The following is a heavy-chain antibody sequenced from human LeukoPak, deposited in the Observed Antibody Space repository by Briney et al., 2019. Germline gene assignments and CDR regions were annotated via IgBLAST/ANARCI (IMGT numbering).Heavy chain of an antibody. D-gene: IGHD7-27*01. Sequence: PSETLSLTCAVYGGSFSGYYWTWIRRPPGKGLEWIGEISHSGGTNYNPSLKSRVTISVDTSKNQFSLKLSSVTAADTAVYYCARDPPGDNGAFDIWGQGTMVTVSS. J-gene: IGHJ3*02. V-gene: IGHV4-34*01. CDR2: ISHSGGT. CDR1: GGSFSGYY. CDR3: ARDPPGDNGAFDI.